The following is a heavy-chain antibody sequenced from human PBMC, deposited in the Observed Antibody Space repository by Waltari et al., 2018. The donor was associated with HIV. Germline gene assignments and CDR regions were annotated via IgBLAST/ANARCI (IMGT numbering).Heavy chain of an antibody. J-gene: IGHJ4*02. CDR1: GGSITSYY. CDR2: MHTSGIT. V-gene: IGHV4-4*07. CDR3: AREGGGRAHDY. Sequence: QVQLQESGPGLVKPSETLSLTCTVSGGSITSYYWSWIRQPAGKGLEWIGRMHTSGITNYNPSLKSRVTASLDTSKTQFSRNLSSVTAADTAVYYCAREGGGRAHDYWGQGTLVTVSS. D-gene: IGHD2-15*01.